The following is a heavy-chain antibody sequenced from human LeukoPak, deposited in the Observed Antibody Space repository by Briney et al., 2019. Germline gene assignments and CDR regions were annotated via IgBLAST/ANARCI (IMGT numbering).Heavy chain of an antibody. J-gene: IGHJ6*03. CDR3: ARDNGSGYTKGYEHYYYYLDV. CDR2: IHSGGTT. CDR1: GDSITDYY. D-gene: IGHD3-3*02. V-gene: IGHV4-4*07. Sequence: PSETLSLTCTVSGDSITDYYTWIRQPAGKGLEWIGRIHSGGTTNYNPSLMSRVTLSIDKSKKHISLRLTSVTAADTALYYCARDNGSGYTKGYEHYYYYLDVWGKGTTVTVSS.